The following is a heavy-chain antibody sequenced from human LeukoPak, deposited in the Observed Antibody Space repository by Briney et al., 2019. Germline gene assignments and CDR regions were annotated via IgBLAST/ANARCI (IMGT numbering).Heavy chain of an antibody. CDR1: GLTFDHYV. CDR3: AKDLLCSSTSCYGTGYFDS. D-gene: IGHD2-2*01. V-gene: IGHV3-30*18. Sequence: PGGSLRLSCAASGLTFDHYVMHWVRQAPGQGLEWVAIISYVGSNKDYADSVKGRFTISRDNSKNTLYLQMNSLRAEDTAVYYCAKDLLCSSTSCYGTGYFDSWGQGALVTVSS. CDR2: ISYVGSNK. J-gene: IGHJ4*02.